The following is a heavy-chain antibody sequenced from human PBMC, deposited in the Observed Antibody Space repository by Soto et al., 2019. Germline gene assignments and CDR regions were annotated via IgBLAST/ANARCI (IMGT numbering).Heavy chain of an antibody. CDR3: ARDGEYCGGDCYPTYYYYGMDV. J-gene: IGHJ6*02. Sequence: EVQLVESGGGLVQPGGSLRLSCAASGFTFSSYSMNWVRQAPGKRLEWVSYISSSSSTIYYADSVKGRFTISRDNAKNSLYLQMNSLRDEDTAVYYCARDGEYCGGDCYPTYYYYGMDVWGQGTTVTVSS. D-gene: IGHD2-21*02. CDR2: ISSSSSTI. V-gene: IGHV3-48*02. CDR1: GFTFSSYS.